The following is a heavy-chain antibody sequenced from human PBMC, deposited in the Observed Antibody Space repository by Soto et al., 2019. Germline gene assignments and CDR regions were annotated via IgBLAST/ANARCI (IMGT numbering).Heavy chain of an antibody. CDR3: ASYSNRVRDYGSGTNYYYYGMDV. V-gene: IGHV1-8*01. Sequence: GASVKVSCKASGYTFTSYDINWVRQATGQGLEWMGWMNPNSGNTGYAQKFQGRVTMTRNTSISTAYMELSSLRSEDTAVYYCASYSNRVRDYGSGTNYYYYGMDVWGQGTXVTVSS. CDR1: GYTFTSYD. D-gene: IGHD3-10*01. J-gene: IGHJ6*02. CDR2: MNPNSGNT.